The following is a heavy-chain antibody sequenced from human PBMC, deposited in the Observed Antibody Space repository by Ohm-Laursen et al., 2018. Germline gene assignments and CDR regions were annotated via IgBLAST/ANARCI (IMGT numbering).Heavy chain of an antibody. V-gene: IGHV3-23*01. Sequence: SLRLSCAASGFTFSSYGMHWVRQAPGKGLEWVSAISGSGGSTYYADSVKGRFTISRDNSKNTLYLQMNSLRAEDTAVYYCAKDLERSSTSLYYYHGMDVWGQGTTVTLSS. J-gene: IGHJ6*02. CDR1: GFTFSSYG. CDR2: ISGSGGST. CDR3: AKDLERSSTSLYYYHGMDV. D-gene: IGHD2-2*01.